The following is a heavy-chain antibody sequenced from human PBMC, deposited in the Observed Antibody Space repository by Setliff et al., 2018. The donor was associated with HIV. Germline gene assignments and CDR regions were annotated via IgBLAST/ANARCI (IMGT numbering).Heavy chain of an antibody. J-gene: IGHJ4*02. Sequence: SETLSLTCTVSGGSISSGSYYRSWIRQPAGKGLEWIGHIHTSGSTKYNPSLKSRVTISADTSKNQFSLNLSSVTAAETAVYYCARHAAGPDGPFDYWGQGTLVTVSS. CDR2: IHTSGST. D-gene: IGHD2-2*01. CDR3: ARHAAGPDGPFDY. CDR1: GGSISSGSYY. V-gene: IGHV4-61*09.